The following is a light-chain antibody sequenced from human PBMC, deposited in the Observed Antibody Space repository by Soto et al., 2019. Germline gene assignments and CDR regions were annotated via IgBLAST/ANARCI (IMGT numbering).Light chain of an antibody. Sequence: DIQMTQSPSSLSASVGDTVTITCRASQTIITYLNWYQQKPGQAPKLLIYFASTLQSGVPSRFSGSRSGTDFTLTISSLQSEDFATYYCQQTYTLPHTFGQGTKVEIK. CDR2: FAS. J-gene: IGKJ1*01. CDR1: QTIITY. V-gene: IGKV1-39*01. CDR3: QQTYTLPHT.